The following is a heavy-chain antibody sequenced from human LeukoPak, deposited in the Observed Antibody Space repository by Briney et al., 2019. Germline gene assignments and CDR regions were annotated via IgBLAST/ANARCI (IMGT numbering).Heavy chain of an antibody. V-gene: IGHV3-21*06. CDR3: ARDRAPRARIGGMDV. CDR2: ISESSSHT. J-gene: IGHJ6*02. D-gene: IGHD5-12*01. Sequence: GGSLRLSCADSRFIFSGYSMNWVRQAPGKGLEWVSYISESSSHTYYAASVKGRFTISRDNAKNSLYLQMNSLRADDTGIYYCARDRAPRARIGGMDVWGQGTTIIVSS. CDR1: RFIFSGYS.